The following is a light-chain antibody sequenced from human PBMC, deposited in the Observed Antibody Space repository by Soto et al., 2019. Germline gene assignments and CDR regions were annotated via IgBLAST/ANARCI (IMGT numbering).Light chain of an antibody. V-gene: IGKV1-5*01. Sequence: DIQMTQSPSSLSASVGDRVTITCRASQSISSWLAWYQQKPGKAPKLLIFDASSLESGTPSRFSGSGSATEFTLTISGLQPDDFATYYCQQYKDYVYTFGQGTKVDI. J-gene: IGKJ2*01. CDR3: QQYKDYVYT. CDR2: DAS. CDR1: QSISSW.